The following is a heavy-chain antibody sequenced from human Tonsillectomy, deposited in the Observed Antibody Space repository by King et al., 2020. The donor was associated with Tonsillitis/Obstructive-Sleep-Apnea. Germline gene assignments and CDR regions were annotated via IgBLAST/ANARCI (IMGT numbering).Heavy chain of an antibody. J-gene: IGHJ6*03. V-gene: IGHV4-34*01. CDR2: INHSGST. CDR1: GGSFSGYY. CDR3: ARGRVVPAADHEYYYYMDV. D-gene: IGHD2-2*01. Sequence: VQLQQWGAGLLKPSEPLSLTCAVYGGSFSGYYWSWIRQPPGKGLEWIGEINHSGSTNYNPSLKSRVTISVDTSKNQFSLKLSSVTAADTAVYYCARGRVVPAADHEYYYYMDVWGKGTTVTVSS.